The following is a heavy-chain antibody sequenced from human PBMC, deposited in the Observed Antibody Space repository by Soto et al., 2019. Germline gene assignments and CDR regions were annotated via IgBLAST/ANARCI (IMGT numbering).Heavy chain of an antibody. CDR1: GGSISSGGYY. CDR3: AREKGYSSSWHDY. V-gene: IGHV4-31*03. D-gene: IGHD6-13*01. J-gene: IGHJ4*02. Sequence: SETLSLTCTVSGGSISSGGYYWSWIRQHPGKGLEWIGYIYYSGSTYYNPSLKSRVTISVDTSKNQFSLKLSSVTAADTAVYYCAREKGYSSSWHDYWGQGTLVTVSS. CDR2: IYYSGST.